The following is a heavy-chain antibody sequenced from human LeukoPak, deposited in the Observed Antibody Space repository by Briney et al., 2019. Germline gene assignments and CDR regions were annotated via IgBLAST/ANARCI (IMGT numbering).Heavy chain of an antibody. CDR2: INHNGNVN. CDR3: AGGGGLDV. Sequence: GGSLRLSCAASGFTFSSYWMNWVRQAPGKGLEWVASINHNGNVNYYVDSVKGRFTISRDNAKNSLYLQMSNLRAEDTAVYFCAGGGGLDVWGQGATVTVSS. J-gene: IGHJ6*02. CDR1: GFTFSSYW. D-gene: IGHD3-16*01. V-gene: IGHV3-7*03.